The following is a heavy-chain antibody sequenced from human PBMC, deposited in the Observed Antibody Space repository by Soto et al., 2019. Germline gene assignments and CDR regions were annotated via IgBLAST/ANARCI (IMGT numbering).Heavy chain of an antibody. J-gene: IGHJ4*02. V-gene: IGHV4-39*01. CDR2: IYYSGST. D-gene: IGHD4-17*01. CDR3: ARQVVYGDYYFDY. Sequence: SQTLSLTCTVSGGSISSSSYYWGWIRQPPGKGLEWIGSIYYSGSTYYNPSLKSRVTISVDTSKNQFSLKLSSVTAADTAVYYCARQVVYGDYYFDYWGQGTLVTVSS. CDR1: GGSISSSSYY.